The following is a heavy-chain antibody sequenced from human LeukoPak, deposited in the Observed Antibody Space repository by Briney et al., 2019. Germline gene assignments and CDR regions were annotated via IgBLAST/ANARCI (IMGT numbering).Heavy chain of an antibody. J-gene: IGHJ4*02. D-gene: IGHD6-19*01. CDR1: GGSISSGGYY. V-gene: IGHV4-31*03. Sequence: SQTLSLTCTVSGGSISSGGYYWSWIRQHPGKGLEWIGYIYYSGSTYDNPSFKSRVTISVDTSKNHFSLRLSSVTAADTAVYYCARVDSSGPIDHWGQGTLVTVSS. CDR3: ARVDSSGPIDH. CDR2: IYYSGST.